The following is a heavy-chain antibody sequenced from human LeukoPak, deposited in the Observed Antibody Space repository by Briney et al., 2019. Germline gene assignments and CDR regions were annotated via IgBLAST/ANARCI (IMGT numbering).Heavy chain of an antibody. CDR3: AREGGLNCGGDCYLEY. V-gene: IGHV3-33*01. D-gene: IGHD2-21*02. J-gene: IGHJ4*02. CDR2: IWYDGSNK. Sequence: GGSLRLSCAASGFTFSSYGIHWVRQAPGKGLEWVAFIWYDGSNKYYADSVKGRFTISRDNPKNTVYLRVSSLRAEDAAVYYCAREGGLNCGGDCYLEYWGQGTLVTVSS. CDR1: GFTFSSYG.